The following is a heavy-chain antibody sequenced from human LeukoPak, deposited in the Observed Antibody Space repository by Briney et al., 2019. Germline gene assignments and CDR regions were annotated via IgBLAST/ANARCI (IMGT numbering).Heavy chain of an antibody. CDR3: AKDLWYSSGWYVQPSPFDY. CDR1: GFTFSSYG. J-gene: IGHJ4*02. CDR2: ISYDGSNK. V-gene: IGHV3-30*18. D-gene: IGHD6-19*01. Sequence: GRSLRLSCAASGFTFSSYGMHWVRQAPGKGLEWVAVISYDGSNKYYADSVKGRFTISRDNSKNTLYLQMNSLRAEDTAVYYCAKDLWYSSGWYVQPSPFDYWGQGTLVTVSS.